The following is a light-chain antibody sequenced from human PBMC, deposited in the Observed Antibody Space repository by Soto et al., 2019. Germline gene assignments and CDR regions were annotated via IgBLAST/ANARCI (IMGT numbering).Light chain of an antibody. Sequence: QSVLTQPPSASGTPGQSVIISCSGSRSNIGSSTVNWYQQLPGTAPKLLIYSNHPRPSGVPDRFSGSNSGTSASLAISGLQSEDEADYFCATWDGSLNGVVFGGGTKLTVL. CDR3: ATWDGSLNGVV. V-gene: IGLV1-44*01. J-gene: IGLJ2*01. CDR2: SNH. CDR1: RSNIGSST.